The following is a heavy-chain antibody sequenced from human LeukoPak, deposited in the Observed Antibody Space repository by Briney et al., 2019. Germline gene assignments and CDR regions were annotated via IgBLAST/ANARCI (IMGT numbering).Heavy chain of an antibody. CDR2: ISAYNGNT. CDR1: GYTFTSYY. V-gene: IGHV1-18*04. J-gene: IGHJ5*02. CDR3: ARDGRLVGALDP. Sequence: ASVKVSCKASGYTFTSYYMHWVRQAPGQGLEWMGWISAYNGNTNYAQKLQGRVTTTTDTSTSTAYMELRSLRSDDTAVYYCARDGRLVGALDPWGQGTLVTVSS. D-gene: IGHD1-26*01.